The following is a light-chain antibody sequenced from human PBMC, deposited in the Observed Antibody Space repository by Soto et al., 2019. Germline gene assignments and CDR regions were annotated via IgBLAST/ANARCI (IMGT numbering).Light chain of an antibody. CDR3: QQYNDRPPIT. CDR1: QSVDNN. V-gene: IGKV3-15*01. Sequence: EIVMTQSPATLSVSPGESATLSCRASQSVDNNVAWYQQKPGQAPRLLIVGSFARATGIPDRFSGSGSGSEFTLTIRGLQSEDFAVYYCQQYNDRPPITYGQGKRLEIK. J-gene: IGKJ5*01. CDR2: GSF.